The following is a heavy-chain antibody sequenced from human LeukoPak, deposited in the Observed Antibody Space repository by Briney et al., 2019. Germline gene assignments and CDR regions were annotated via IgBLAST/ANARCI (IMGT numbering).Heavy chain of an antibody. Sequence: GESLKISCKGSGDSFTNYWIGWVRQMPGKDLEWMGIIFPGDSDTRYSPSFQGQVTISADKSVSTAYLQWSSLKASDTAMYYCARAGPAVVERYFDYWGQGTLVTVSS. D-gene: IGHD6-19*01. J-gene: IGHJ4*02. CDR3: ARAGPAVVERYFDY. V-gene: IGHV5-51*01. CDR1: GDSFTNYW. CDR2: IFPGDSDT.